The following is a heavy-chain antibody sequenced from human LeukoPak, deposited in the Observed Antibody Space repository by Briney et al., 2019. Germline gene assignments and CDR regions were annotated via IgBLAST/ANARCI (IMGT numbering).Heavy chain of an antibody. D-gene: IGHD5-18*01. CDR1: GFTFSSYA. CDR3: AKVGFVDKPMAYYYYYYMDV. V-gene: IGHV3-23*01. J-gene: IGHJ6*03. CDR2: IRASGGTA. Sequence: GGTLRLSCSASGFTFSSYAMSWVRQAPGKGLEWVSAIRASGGTAYYADSVKGRFTISRDNSENTLYLQMNNLRAEDTAVYYCAKVGFVDKPMAYYYYYYMDVWGKGTTVTISS.